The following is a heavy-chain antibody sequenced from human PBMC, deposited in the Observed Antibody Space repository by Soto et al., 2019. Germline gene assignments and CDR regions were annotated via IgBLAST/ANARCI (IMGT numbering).Heavy chain of an antibody. J-gene: IGHJ5*02. CDR3: QGLPSMVRGVIIYPPNWFDP. CDR2: IYPGDSDT. CDR1: GYSFTSYW. V-gene: IGHV5-51*01. D-gene: IGHD3-10*01. Sequence: GESLKISCKGSGYSFTSYWIGWVRQMPGKGLEWMGIIYPGDSDTRYSPSFQGQVTISADKSISTAYLQWSSLKASDTAMYYCQGLPSMVRGVIIYPPNWFDPWGQGTLVTVSS.